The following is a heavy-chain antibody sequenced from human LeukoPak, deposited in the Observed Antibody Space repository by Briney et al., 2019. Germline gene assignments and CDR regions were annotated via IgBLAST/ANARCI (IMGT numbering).Heavy chain of an antibody. V-gene: IGHV1-69*13. CDR2: IIPIFGTA. CDR1: GGTFSSYA. CDR3: AIEFSAPNWFDP. Sequence: GASVKVSCKASGGTFSSYAISWVRQAPGQGLEWMGGIIPIFGTANYAQKFQGRVTITADESTSTAYMELSSLRSEDTAVYYCAIEFSAPNWFDPWGQGTLVTVSS. D-gene: IGHD2-15*01. J-gene: IGHJ5*02.